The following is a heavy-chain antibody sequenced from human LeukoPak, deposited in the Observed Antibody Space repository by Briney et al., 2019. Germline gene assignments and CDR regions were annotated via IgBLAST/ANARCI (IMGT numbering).Heavy chain of an antibody. CDR1: GFTFSSYW. Sequence: GGSLRLSCAASGFTFSSYWMSWVRQAPGKGLEWVANIKQDGSEKYYVDSVKGRFTISRDNAKNSLYLQMNSLRAEDTAVYYCARDPLYYDYVWGSYQKSHNDDYWGQGTLVTVSS. J-gene: IGHJ4*02. V-gene: IGHV3-7*01. CDR3: ARDPLYYDYVWGSYQKSHNDDY. CDR2: IKQDGSEK. D-gene: IGHD3-16*02.